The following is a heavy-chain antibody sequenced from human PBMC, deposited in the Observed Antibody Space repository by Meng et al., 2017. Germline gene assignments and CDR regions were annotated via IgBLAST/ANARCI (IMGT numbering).Heavy chain of an antibody. V-gene: IGHV4-31*01. CDR1: GGSISSGGYY. D-gene: IGHD3-22*01. Sequence: QVQLQESGPGLVKPSQPLSLTCTVSGGSISSGGYYWSWIRQHPGKGLEWIGYIYYSGSTYYNPSLKSLVTISVDTSKNQFSLKLSSVTAADTAVYYCARVSAYHDSSGYKTPLCFDYWGQGTLVTVSS. CDR3: ARVSAYHDSSGYKTPLCFDY. J-gene: IGHJ4*02. CDR2: IYYSGST.